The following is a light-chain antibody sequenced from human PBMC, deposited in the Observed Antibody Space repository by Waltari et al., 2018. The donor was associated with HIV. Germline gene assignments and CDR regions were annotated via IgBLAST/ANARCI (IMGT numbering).Light chain of an antibody. CDR1: SSNIGSNT. V-gene: IGLV1-44*01. J-gene: IGLJ2*01. CDR3: GVCADSLSGKAV. Sequence: QSVLTQPASVSGTPGQRVTISCSGSSSNIGSNTVTWYQKLPGAAPKLFIFGDDLRPPGVADGFSGSKAGPSASLTLSGFEFEDEAVYVCGVCADSLSGKAVFGGGTILTVL. CDR2: GDD.